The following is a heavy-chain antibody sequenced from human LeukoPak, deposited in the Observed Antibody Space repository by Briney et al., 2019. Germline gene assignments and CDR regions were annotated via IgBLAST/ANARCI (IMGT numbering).Heavy chain of an antibody. CDR3: ARDLGQYYDTGDNWFDP. Sequence: GGSLRLSCAASGFTFSSYWMHWVRQAPGKGLEWVSGISWNSDNIGYADSVKGRFTISRDNAKNTLNLQMNSLRAEDTAVYYCARDLGQYYDTGDNWFDPWGQGTLVTVSS. CDR2: ISWNSDNI. V-gene: IGHV3-74*01. J-gene: IGHJ5*02. CDR1: GFTFSSYW. D-gene: IGHD3-22*01.